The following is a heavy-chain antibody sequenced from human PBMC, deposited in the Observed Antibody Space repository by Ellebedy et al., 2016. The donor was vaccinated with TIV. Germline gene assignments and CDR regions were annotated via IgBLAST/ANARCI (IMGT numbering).Heavy chain of an antibody. D-gene: IGHD1-1*01. CDR1: GFTVGNNF. J-gene: IGHJ4*02. V-gene: IGHV3-53*05. Sequence: GESLKISCAASGFTVGNNFMSWVRQAPGKGLEWVSLIYSGGSTDYADPVKGRFTISRDSSKNTLYLQMNSLRAEYTAMDYSARKTDTGTSGDYWGQGTPVTVSS. CDR2: IYSGGST. CDR3: ARKTDTGTSGDY.